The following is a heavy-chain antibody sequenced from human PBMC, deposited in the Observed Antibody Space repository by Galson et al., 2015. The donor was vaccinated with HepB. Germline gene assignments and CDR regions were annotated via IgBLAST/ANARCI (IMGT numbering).Heavy chain of an antibody. CDR3: ARRRYYCSSTSCSDPIQYYYYYMDV. V-gene: IGHV1-69*13. CDR1: GGTFSSYA. CDR2: IIPIFGTA. J-gene: IGHJ6*03. Sequence: SVKVSCKASGGTFSSYAISWVRQAPGQGLEWMGGIIPIFGTANYAQKFQGRVTITADESTSTAYMELSSLRSEDTAVYYCARRRYYCSSTSCSDPIQYYYYYMDVWGKGTTVTVSS. D-gene: IGHD2-2*01.